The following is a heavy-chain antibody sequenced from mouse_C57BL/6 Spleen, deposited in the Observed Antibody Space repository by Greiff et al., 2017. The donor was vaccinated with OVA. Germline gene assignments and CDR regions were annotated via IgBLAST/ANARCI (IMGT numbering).Heavy chain of an antibody. CDR2: IWSGGST. CDR1: GFSLTSYG. D-gene: IGHD6-1*01. Sequence: QVQLKESGPGLVQPSQSLSITCTVSGFSLTSYGVHWVRQSPGKGLEWLGVIWSGGSTDYNAAFISRLSISKDNSKSQVFFKMNSLQADDTAIYYCARTGSLYYYAMDYWGQGTSVTVSS. V-gene: IGHV2-2*01. CDR3: ARTGSLYYYAMDY. J-gene: IGHJ4*01.